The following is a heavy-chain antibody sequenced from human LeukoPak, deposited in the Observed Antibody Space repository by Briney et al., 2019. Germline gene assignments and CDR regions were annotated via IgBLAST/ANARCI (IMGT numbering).Heavy chain of an antibody. V-gene: IGHV1-2*02. D-gene: IGHD5-12*01. CDR3: ARDFGRYSGYDFDF. CDR1: GYTFTGYY. J-gene: IGHJ4*02. CDR2: SNPNSGAT. Sequence: ASVKVSCKASGYTFTGYYMHWMRQAPGQGLEWMAWSNPNSGATNYAPKFQGRVTLTTDTSITTAYMELSRLTSDDTAVYYCARDFGRYSGYDFDFWGQGTLVTVSS.